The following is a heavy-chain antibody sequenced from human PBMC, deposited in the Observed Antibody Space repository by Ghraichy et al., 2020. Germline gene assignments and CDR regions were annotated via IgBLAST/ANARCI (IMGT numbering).Heavy chain of an antibody. CDR3: ARESGGSYGVEY. Sequence: SQTLSLTCTVSGGSISSGGYHWSWIRQHPGKGLEWIGYIYYGGSTYYNPSLESRVTISVDTSKNQFSLKVSSVTAADTAVYYCARESGGSYGVEYWGQGTLVTVSS. J-gene: IGHJ4*02. V-gene: IGHV4-31*03. D-gene: IGHD1-26*01. CDR1: GGSISSGGYH. CDR2: IYYGGST.